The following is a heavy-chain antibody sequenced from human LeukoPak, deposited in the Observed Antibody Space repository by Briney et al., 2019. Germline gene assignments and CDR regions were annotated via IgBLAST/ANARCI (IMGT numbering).Heavy chain of an antibody. CDR2: IYYSGST. V-gene: IGHV4-39*01. J-gene: IGHJ5*02. CDR3: ARLRDWFDP. Sequence: SETLSLTCTVSGGSISSSSYYWGWIRQPPGKGLEWIGSIYYSGSTYYNPSLKSRVTIPVDTSKNQFSLKLSSVTAADTAVYYCARLRDWFDPWGQGTLVTVSS. CDR1: GGSISSSSYY.